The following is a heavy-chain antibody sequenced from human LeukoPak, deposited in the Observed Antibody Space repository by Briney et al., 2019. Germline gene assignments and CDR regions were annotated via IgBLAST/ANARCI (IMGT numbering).Heavy chain of an antibody. J-gene: IGHJ4*02. V-gene: IGHV3-74*01. Sequence: PSGGSLRLSCAASGFTFSNHWMHWVRQAPGRGLVWVSRIRSDGSSISYADSEKGRFTISRDNAKNTLYLQMNSLRPEDTAVYYCAREGSAADFDYWGKGTLVTVSS. CDR2: IRSDGSSI. CDR3: AREGSAADFDY. CDR1: GFTFSNHW. D-gene: IGHD3-10*01.